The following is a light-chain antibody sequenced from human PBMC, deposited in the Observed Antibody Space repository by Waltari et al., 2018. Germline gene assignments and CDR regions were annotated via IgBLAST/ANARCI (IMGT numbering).Light chain of an antibody. V-gene: IGLV2-8*01. CDR3: SSYAGSNNFGV. CDR2: EVS. CDR1: SSDVGGYNS. J-gene: IGLJ2*01. Sequence: SALTQPPSASGSPGQSVTISCTGTSSDVGGYNSVSWYQRHPGKAHKLMIYEVSKRPSGVPDRFSGSKSGNTASLTVSGLQAEDEADYYCSSYAGSNNFGVFGGGTKLTVL.